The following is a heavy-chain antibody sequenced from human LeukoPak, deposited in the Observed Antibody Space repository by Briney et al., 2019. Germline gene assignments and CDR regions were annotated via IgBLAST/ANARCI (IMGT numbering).Heavy chain of an antibody. D-gene: IGHD1-26*01. Sequence: GGSLRLSCEASGFTFRDHWMHWVRQVPGKGLVWVSRISGYETSTAYADSVKGRFTISRDNAKNSLYLQMNSLRAEDTALYHCARGMGATDLTLYFDYWGQGTLVTVSS. V-gene: IGHV3-74*01. J-gene: IGHJ4*02. CDR2: ISGYETST. CDR1: GFTFRDHW. CDR3: ARGMGATDLTLYFDY.